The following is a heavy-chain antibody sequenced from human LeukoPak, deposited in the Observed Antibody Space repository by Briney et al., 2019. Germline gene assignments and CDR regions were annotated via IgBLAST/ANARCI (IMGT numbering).Heavy chain of an antibody. J-gene: IGHJ4*02. CDR3: ARVVDHDYGDYYLDY. Sequence: GGSLRLSCAASGFTVSSNYINWVRQAPGKELELVSLIYSGGTTYYADSVKGRFTISRDNSKNTVHLQMNSLRAEDTAVYYCARVVDHDYGDYYLDYWGQGTLVTVSS. D-gene: IGHD4-17*01. CDR1: GFTVSSNY. CDR2: IYSGGTT. V-gene: IGHV3-53*01.